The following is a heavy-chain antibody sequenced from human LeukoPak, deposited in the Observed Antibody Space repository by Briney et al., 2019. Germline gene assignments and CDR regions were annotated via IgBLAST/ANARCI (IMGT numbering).Heavy chain of an antibody. Sequence: GGSLRLSCAASGFTFSSYSMNWVRQAPGKGLEWVSSISSGSSAIYYADSVKGRITISRDNAKNSLFLQMNSLRAEDTAVYYCARCLYGDYVDYWGQGTLVTVSS. CDR1: GFTFSSYS. D-gene: IGHD4-17*01. V-gene: IGHV3-21*04. J-gene: IGHJ4*02. CDR2: ISSGSSAI. CDR3: ARCLYGDYVDY.